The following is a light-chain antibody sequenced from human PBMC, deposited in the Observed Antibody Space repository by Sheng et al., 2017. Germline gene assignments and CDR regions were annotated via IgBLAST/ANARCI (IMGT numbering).Light chain of an antibody. J-gene: IGKJ2*01. Sequence: DVQMTQSPSTLTASIGDTVTITCRASQNINSWLAWYQQKGGEAPKLLMFKTSYLKSGVPSRFSGSGSGTEFTLTVNSVQPEDLATYYCQHYSTFPYAFGQGTKLQI. CDR1: QNINSW. CDR2: KTS. V-gene: IGKV1-5*03. CDR3: QHYSTFPYA.